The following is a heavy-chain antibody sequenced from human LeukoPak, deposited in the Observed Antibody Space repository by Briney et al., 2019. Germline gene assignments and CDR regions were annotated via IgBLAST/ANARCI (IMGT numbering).Heavy chain of an antibody. CDR3: AKSGGSTPDWFDP. CDR1: GFTLSSYA. CDR2: STGSGGST. J-gene: IGHJ5*02. Sequence: GGSLRLSCAASGFTLSSYAMSWVRQAPGRGREWVSASTGSGGSTYYADSVKGRFTTSRDTPKNTLYLQRNSLRAEDTAVYYCAKSGGSTPDWFDPWGQGTLVTVSS. D-gene: IGHD2-15*01. V-gene: IGHV3-23*01.